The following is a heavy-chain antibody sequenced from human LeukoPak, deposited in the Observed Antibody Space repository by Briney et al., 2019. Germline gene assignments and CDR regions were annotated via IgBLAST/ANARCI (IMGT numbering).Heavy chain of an antibody. CDR1: GGSISSSSYY. V-gene: IGHV4-39*01. CDR3: ARHHLWYSSSWYESPFDP. CDR2: IYYSGST. D-gene: IGHD6-13*01. Sequence: SETLSLTCTVSGGSISSSSYYWGWIRQPPGKGLEWIGSIYYSGSTYYNPSLKSRVTISVDTSKNQFSLKLSSVTAADTAVYYCARHHLWYSSSWYESPFDPWGQGTLVTVSS. J-gene: IGHJ5*02.